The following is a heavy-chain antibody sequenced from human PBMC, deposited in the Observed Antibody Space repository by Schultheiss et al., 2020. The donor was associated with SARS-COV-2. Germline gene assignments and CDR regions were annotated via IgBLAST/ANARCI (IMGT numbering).Heavy chain of an antibody. CDR2: IYYSGST. J-gene: IGHJ6*03. D-gene: IGHD5-18*01. V-gene: IGHV4-34*01. CDR3: ARVSGAAIQLWFSYYYYYMDV. Sequence: SETLSLTCAVYGGSFSGYYWSWIRQPPGKGLEWIGSIYYSGSTYYNPSLKSRVTISVDTSKNQFSLKLSSVTAADTAVYYCARVSGAAIQLWFSYYYYYMDVWGKGTTVTVSS. CDR1: GGSFSGYY.